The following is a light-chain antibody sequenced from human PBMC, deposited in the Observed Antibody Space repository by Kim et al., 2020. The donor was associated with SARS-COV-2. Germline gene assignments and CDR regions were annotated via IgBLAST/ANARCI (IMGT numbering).Light chain of an antibody. J-gene: IGLJ1*01. CDR3: QAWDSSTYV. V-gene: IGLV3-1*01. CDR1: KLGDKY. Sequence: SYELTQPPSVSVSPGQTASITCSGDKLGDKYACWYQQKPSQSPVLVIYQDSKRPSGIPERFSCSNSGNTATLTISGTQAMDEADYYCQAWDSSTYVFGTG. CDR2: QDS.